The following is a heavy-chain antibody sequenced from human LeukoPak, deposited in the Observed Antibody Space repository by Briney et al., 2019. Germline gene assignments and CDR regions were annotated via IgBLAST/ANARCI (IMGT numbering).Heavy chain of an antibody. D-gene: IGHD2-2*01. V-gene: IGHV3-30*03. CDR1: GFTFSIYG. CDR2: ISYDGSNE. CDR3: ARDYFCSSTSCSATGAFDI. Sequence: GGSLRLSCAASGFTFSIYGMHWVPQAPGKGLEWVAVISYDGSNEYYADSVKGRFTISRDNSKNTLYLQMNSLRPEDAAVYYCARDYFCSSTSCSATGAFDIWGQGTMVTVSS. J-gene: IGHJ3*02.